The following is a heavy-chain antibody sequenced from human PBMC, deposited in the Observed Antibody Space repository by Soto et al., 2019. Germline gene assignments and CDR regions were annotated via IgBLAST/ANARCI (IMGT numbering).Heavy chain of an antibody. CDR1: GFTVSSNY. CDR2: IYSGGST. Sequence: EVQLVESGGGLVQPGGSLRLSCAASGFTVSSNYMSWVRQAPVQGLEWVSVIYSGGSTYYADSVKGRFTISRDNSKNTLYLQMNSLRAEDTAVYYCARERGHIAARPYYMDVWGKGTTVTVSS. V-gene: IGHV3-66*01. J-gene: IGHJ6*03. CDR3: ARERGHIAARPYYMDV. D-gene: IGHD6-6*01.